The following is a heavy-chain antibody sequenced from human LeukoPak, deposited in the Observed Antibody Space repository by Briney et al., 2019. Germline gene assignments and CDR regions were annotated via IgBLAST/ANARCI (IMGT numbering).Heavy chain of an antibody. CDR1: GYTFTSYA. CDR2: INAGNGNT. J-gene: IGHJ5*02. D-gene: IGHD3-22*01. Sequence: GASVKVSCKASGYTFTSYAMHRVRQAPGQRLEWMGWINAGNGNTKYSQKFQGRVTITRDTSASTAYMELSSLRSEDTAVYYCASRRYYYDSSGYYNWFDPWGQGTLVTVSS. CDR3: ASRRYYYDSSGYYNWFDP. V-gene: IGHV1-3*01.